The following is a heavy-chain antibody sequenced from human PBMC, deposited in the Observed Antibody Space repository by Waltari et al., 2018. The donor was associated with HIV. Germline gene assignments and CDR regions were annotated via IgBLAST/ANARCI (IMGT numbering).Heavy chain of an antibody. CDR3: ARDRYGYNYHGCDY. D-gene: IGHD5-12*01. J-gene: IGHJ4*02. CDR1: GGSISSRSYY. CDR2: IYPSGST. Sequence: QVQLQESGPGLVKPSQTLSLTCTVSGGSISSRSYYWSWIRQPAGKGLEWIGRIYPSGSTDYNPSLKSRVTISVDTSKNQFSLKLSSVTAADTAVYYCARDRYGYNYHGCDYWGQGTLVTVSS. V-gene: IGHV4-61*02.